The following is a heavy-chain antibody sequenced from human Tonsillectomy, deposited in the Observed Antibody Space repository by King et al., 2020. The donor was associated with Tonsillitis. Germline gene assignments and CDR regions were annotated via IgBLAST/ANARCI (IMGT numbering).Heavy chain of an antibody. V-gene: IGHV5-51*01. J-gene: IGHJ3*02. CDR2: IYPGDSET. D-gene: IGHD5-24*01. CDR1: GYTFSNYW. Sequence: VQLVESGAEAKKPGESLTISCKGSGYTFSNYWIGWVRQMPGKGLESMGIIYPGDSETRYSPSFQGLVTISADESINIAYLQWSSLKASDSAMYYCARHDRDGYNWDAFDIWGHGTLVTVSS. CDR3: ARHDRDGYNWDAFDI.